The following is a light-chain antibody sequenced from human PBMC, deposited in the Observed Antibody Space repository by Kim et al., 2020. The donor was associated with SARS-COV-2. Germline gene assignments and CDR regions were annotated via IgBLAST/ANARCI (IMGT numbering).Light chain of an antibody. CDR2: DVN. Sequence: GQSVTICCTGTSSAVGGYNFVSWYQQHPGKAPKLMIYDVNRRPSGVPDRFSGSKSGNTASLTISGLQADDEADYYCCSYAGRYSAVFGGGTQLTVL. J-gene: IGLJ2*01. CDR1: SSAVGGYNF. CDR3: CSYAGRYSAV. V-gene: IGLV2-11*01.